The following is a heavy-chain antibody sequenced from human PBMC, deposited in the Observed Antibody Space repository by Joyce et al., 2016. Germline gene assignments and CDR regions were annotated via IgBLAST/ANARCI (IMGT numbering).Heavy chain of an antibody. D-gene: IGHD3-22*01. CDR3: VREWSYYDSRVSYPVYY. CDR1: GYTCTGYF. Sequence: QVQLVQSGAEVKKPGASVKVSCKASGYTCTGYFLHWVRQAPGQGLEWMGWINPNSGATCYAQKFGGRVTFTRDTSIATAYMEVGRLRSDDTAVFYCVREWSYYDSRVSYPVYYWGQGTLITVSS. CDR2: INPNSGAT. V-gene: IGHV1-2*02. J-gene: IGHJ4*02.